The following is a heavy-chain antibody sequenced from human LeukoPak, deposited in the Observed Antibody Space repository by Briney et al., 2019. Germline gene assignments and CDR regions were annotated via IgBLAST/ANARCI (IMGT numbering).Heavy chain of an antibody. CDR2: IYHSGST. J-gene: IGHJ5*02. V-gene: IGHV4-38-2*02. Sequence: SETLSLTCTVSGYSISSGYYWGWIRQPPGKGLEWIGSIYHSGSTYYNPSLKSRVTISVDTSKNQFSLKLSSVTAADTAVYYCARDRRWFDPWGQGTLVTVSS. CDR3: ARDRRWFDP. CDR1: GYSISSGYY.